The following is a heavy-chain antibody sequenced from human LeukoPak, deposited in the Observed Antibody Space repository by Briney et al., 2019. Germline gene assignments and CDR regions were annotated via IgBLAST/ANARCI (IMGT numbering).Heavy chain of an antibody. CDR1: GFTFSSYG. CDR2: IRYDGSNE. Sequence: GGSLRLSCVASGFTFSSYGMHWVRQAPGKGLEWVAFIRYDGSNEYVDSVKGRFTISRDNSKNTLYLQMNSLKPEDTAVYYCANLARPLDYWGQGTLVTVSS. J-gene: IGHJ4*02. D-gene: IGHD6-6*01. V-gene: IGHV3-30*02. CDR3: ANLARPLDY.